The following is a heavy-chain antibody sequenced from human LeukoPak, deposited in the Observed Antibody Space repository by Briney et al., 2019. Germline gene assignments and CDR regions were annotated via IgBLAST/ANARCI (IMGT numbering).Heavy chain of an antibody. CDR3: ARDIWVGIAAAPAY. D-gene: IGHD6-13*01. J-gene: IGHJ4*02. Sequence: GASVKVSCKASGYTFTGYYMHWVRQAPGQGLEWMGWINPNSGGTNYAQKFQGRVTMTRDTSISTAYMELSRLRSDDTAVYYCARDIWVGIAAAPAYWGQETLVTASS. CDR1: GYTFTGYY. V-gene: IGHV1-2*02. CDR2: INPNSGGT.